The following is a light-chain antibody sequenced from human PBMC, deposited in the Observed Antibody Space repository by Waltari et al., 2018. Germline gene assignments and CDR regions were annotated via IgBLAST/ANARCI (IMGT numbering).Light chain of an antibody. J-gene: IGKJ1*01. CDR3: QKYGTLPAT. Sequence: EIVLTQSPGTLSSSPGERVTLSCRASQSVTRTFSWYQQKPGQAPRLLIYDASTRATGIPDRFSGSGSGTDFSLTISRLEPEDFAVYYCQKYGTLPATFGQGTKVEIK. CDR1: QSVTRTF. V-gene: IGKV3-20*01. CDR2: DAS.